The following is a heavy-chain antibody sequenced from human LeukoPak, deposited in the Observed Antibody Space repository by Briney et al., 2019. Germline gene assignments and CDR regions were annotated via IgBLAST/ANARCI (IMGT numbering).Heavy chain of an antibody. Sequence: SQTLSLTCTVSGGSISSGDYYWTWIRQPPGKGLEWNGYIYHSGSTHYNSSLKSRLTISVDTSKNQFSLKLSSVTAADTAVYYCARGLRGIMIRGAITDLNWFDAWGQGTLVIVSS. CDR1: GGSISSGDYY. J-gene: IGHJ5*02. D-gene: IGHD3-10*01. CDR3: ARGLRGIMIRGAITDLNWFDA. CDR2: IYHSGST. V-gene: IGHV4-30-4*01.